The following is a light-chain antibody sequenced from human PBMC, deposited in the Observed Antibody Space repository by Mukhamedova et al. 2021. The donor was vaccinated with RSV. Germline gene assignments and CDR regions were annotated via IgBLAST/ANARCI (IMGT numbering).Light chain of an antibody. CDR3: QAWDSSTYV. J-gene: IGLJ1*01. CDR2: QDS. Sequence: TCSGDKLGDKYACWYQQKQGQSPVLVIYQDSKRPSGIPERFSGANSGKTATLTISGTQAMDEDDYYCQAWDSSTYVFGTGSKVTV. V-gene: IGLV3-1*01. CDR1: KLGDKY.